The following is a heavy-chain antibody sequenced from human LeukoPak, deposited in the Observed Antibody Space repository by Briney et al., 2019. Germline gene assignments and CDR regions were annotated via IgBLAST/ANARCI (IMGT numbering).Heavy chain of an antibody. Sequence: GGSLRLSCGASGFTFSSFEMDWVRPAPGKGLEWVSYISSSGSTKYYADSVRGRFTISRGNAKNSLYLQMNSLRVEDTAVYYCARDQNWSPDWWGQGTLVTVSS. CDR1: GFTFSSFE. V-gene: IGHV3-48*03. J-gene: IGHJ4*02. CDR2: ISSSGSTK. CDR3: ARDQNWSPDW. D-gene: IGHD1-1*01.